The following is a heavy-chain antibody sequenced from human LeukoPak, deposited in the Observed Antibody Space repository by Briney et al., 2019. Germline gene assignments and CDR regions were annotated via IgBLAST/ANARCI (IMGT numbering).Heavy chain of an antibody. V-gene: IGHV1-46*01. CDR3: ARGNCSSTSCYHYFDY. J-gene: IGHJ4*02. D-gene: IGHD2-2*01. CDR1: GYTFTSYY. Sequence: EASVTVSCKASGYTFTSYYMHWVRQAPGQGLGWMGIINPSGGSTSYAQKFQGRVTMTRGTSTSTVYMELSSLRSEDTAVYYCARGNCSSTSCYHYFDYWGQGTLVTVSS. CDR2: INPSGGST.